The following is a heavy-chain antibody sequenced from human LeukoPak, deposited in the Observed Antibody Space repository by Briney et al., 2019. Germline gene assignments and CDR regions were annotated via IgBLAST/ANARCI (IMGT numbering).Heavy chain of an antibody. J-gene: IGHJ3*02. V-gene: IGHV3-30-3*01. CDR1: GLTFSSYA. CDR3: ARVVAVVVLNDAFDI. D-gene: IGHD3-22*01. CDR2: ISYDGSNK. Sequence: GGSLRLSCAASGLTFSSYAMHWVRQAPGKGLEWVAVISYDGSNKYYADSVKGRFTISRDNSKNTLYLQMNSLRAEDTAVYYCARVVAVVVLNDAFDIWGQGTMVTVSS.